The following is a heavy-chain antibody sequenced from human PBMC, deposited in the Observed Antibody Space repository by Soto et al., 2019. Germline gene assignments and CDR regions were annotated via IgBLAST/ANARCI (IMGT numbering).Heavy chain of an antibody. Sequence: EVQLVESGGGLVQPGGSLRLSCAASGFTFSSYAMHWVRQAPGKGLEYVSGITNNGGNTDYASSVKGRFTISRDNSKNTLYLQMGSLRAEDMAVYYCARRIPFGYGMDVWGQGTTVTVSS. J-gene: IGHJ6*02. D-gene: IGHD2-21*01. CDR3: ARRIPFGYGMDV. V-gene: IGHV3-64*01. CDR1: GFTFSSYA. CDR2: ITNNGGNT.